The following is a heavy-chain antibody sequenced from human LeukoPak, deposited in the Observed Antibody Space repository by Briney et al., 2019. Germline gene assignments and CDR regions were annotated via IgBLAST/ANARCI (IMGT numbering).Heavy chain of an antibody. J-gene: IGHJ2*01. Sequence: GGSLRLSCAASGFTFSSYGMHWVRQAPGKGLEWVAVISYDGSNKYYADSVKGRFTISRDNSKNTLYLQMSSLRAEDTAVYYCAKEQQQLTSRYWYFDLWGRGTLVTVSS. D-gene: IGHD6-13*01. CDR3: AKEQQQLTSRYWYFDL. CDR2: ISYDGSNK. CDR1: GFTFSSYG. V-gene: IGHV3-30*18.